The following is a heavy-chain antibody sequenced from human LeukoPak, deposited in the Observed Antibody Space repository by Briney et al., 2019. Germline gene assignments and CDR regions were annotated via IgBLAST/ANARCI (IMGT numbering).Heavy chain of an antibody. J-gene: IGHJ5*02. CDR3: AKDLSWNTADR. Sequence: GGSLRLSCVASGFAFSNYWMHWVRQASGKAPVWVSRINPDGTTTDYADSVKGRFTISSDNAKNMVFLQMNRLRADDTALYYCAKDLSWNTADRWGQGILVTVSS. CDR1: GFAFSNYW. CDR2: INPDGTTT. D-gene: IGHD1/OR15-1a*01. V-gene: IGHV3-74*01.